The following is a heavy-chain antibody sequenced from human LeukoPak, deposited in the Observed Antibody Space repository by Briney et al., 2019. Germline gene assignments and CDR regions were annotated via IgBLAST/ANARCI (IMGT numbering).Heavy chain of an antibody. CDR1: GGSISSSSYY. V-gene: IGHV4-39*01. D-gene: IGHD4-17*01. CDR3: ARQFTGAGQTTDGNWFDP. Sequence: PSETLSLTCAVSGGSISSSSYYWGWIRQPPGKGLEWIGSIYYSGSTYYNPSLKSRVTISVDTSKNQFSLKLSSVTAADTAVYYCARQFTGAGQTTDGNWFDPWGQGTLVTVSS. CDR2: IYYSGST. J-gene: IGHJ5*02.